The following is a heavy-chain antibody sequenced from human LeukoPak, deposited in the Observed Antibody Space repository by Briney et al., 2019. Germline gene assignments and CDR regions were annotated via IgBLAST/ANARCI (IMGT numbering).Heavy chain of an antibody. V-gene: IGHV4-34*01. CDR1: GGSFSGYY. Sequence: SETLSLTCAVYGGSFSGYYWSWIRQPPGKGLEWIGEINHSGSTDYNPSLKSRVAISVDTSKNQFSLKLSSVTAADTAVYYCARFVYSSGWYWGYMDVWGKGTTVTISS. J-gene: IGHJ6*03. D-gene: IGHD6-19*01. CDR3: ARFVYSSGWYWGYMDV. CDR2: INHSGST.